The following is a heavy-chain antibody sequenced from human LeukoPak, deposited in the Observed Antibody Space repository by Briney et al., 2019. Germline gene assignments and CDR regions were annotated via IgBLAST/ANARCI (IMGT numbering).Heavy chain of an antibody. CDR1: GGTFSIYA. CDR2: IIPIFDTA. CDR3: AVALGSYYGMDV. D-gene: IGHD3-16*01. J-gene: IGHJ6*04. V-gene: IGHV1-69*13. Sequence: EASVKVSCKESGGTFSIYAIGWVRHAPGQRLGWMGGIIPIFDTANYAQKFQGRVTITADESTSTAYMELSRLSSEDTAVYYCAVALGSYYGMDVWGKGTTVTVSS.